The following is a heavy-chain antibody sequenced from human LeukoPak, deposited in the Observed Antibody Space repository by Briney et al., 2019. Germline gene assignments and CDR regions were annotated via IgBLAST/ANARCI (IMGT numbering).Heavy chain of an antibody. CDR3: ARDGTYTDYDPDFDI. D-gene: IGHD5-12*01. V-gene: IGHV3-21*01. CDR1: GFTFSSYS. CDR2: ISSSDSYI. Sequence: PGGSLRLSCAASGFTFSSYSMNWVRQAPGKGLEWVSYISSSDSYIYYADSVKGRFTISRDNAKNSLYLQMNSLRAEDTAVFYCARDGTYTDYDPDFDIWGQGTLVTVSS. J-gene: IGHJ4*02.